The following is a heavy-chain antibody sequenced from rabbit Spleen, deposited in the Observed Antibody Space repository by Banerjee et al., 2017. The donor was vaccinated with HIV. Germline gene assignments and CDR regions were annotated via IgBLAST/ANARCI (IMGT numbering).Heavy chain of an antibody. CDR2: IDPIFGVS. Sequence: QLEESGGGLVKPEGSLKLSCKASGFDFSSYYMSWVRQAPGKGLEWIGYIDPIFGVSYYANWVNGRFTISSHDAQNTLYLQLNSLTAADTATYFCVRARPYPFVLCGQSTLVTVS. CDR1: GFDFSSYY. J-gene: IGHJ4*01. CDR3: VRARPYPFVL. V-gene: IGHV1S7*01. D-gene: IGHD1-1*01.